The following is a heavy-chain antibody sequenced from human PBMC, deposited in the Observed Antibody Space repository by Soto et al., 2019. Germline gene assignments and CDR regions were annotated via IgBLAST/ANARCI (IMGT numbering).Heavy chain of an antibody. CDR2: ISSSSSYI. J-gene: IGHJ6*03. CDR1: GFTFSSYS. D-gene: IGHD6-13*01. Sequence: EVQLVESGGGLVKPGGSLRLSCAASGFTFSSYSMNWVRQAPGKGLEWVSSISSSSSYIYYADSVKGRFTISRDNAKNSLYLQLNSLRAEDTAVYYCARENGSSWYYYYYYYMGVWGKGTTVTVSS. V-gene: IGHV3-21*01. CDR3: ARENGSSWYYYYYYYMGV.